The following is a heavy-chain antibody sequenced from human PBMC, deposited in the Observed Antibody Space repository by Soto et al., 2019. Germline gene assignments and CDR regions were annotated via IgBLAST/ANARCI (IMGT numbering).Heavy chain of an antibody. Sequence: EVQLVESGGGLGKPGGSLRLSCAASGFTFSSYSMNWVRQAPGKGLEWVSSISSSSSYIYYADSVKGRFTISRDNAKNSLYLQMNSLRAEDTAVYYCARDRRIIAARQNYYYYGMDVWGQGTTVTVSS. D-gene: IGHD6-6*01. J-gene: IGHJ6*02. CDR3: ARDRRIIAARQNYYYYGMDV. CDR2: ISSSSSYI. CDR1: GFTFSSYS. V-gene: IGHV3-21*01.